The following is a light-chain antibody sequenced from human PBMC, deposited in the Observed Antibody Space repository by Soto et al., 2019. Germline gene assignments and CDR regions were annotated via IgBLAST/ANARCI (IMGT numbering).Light chain of an antibody. CDR1: QSVSSSY. V-gene: IGKV3-20*01. CDR3: QHFGGTTFT. Sequence: EIVLTQSPGTLSLSPGEGATLSCRASQSVSSSYIAWYQQRPGQTPSLLIYGASTRATGIPDRFSGSGSGTHFILTISRLEPGDFAVYYCQHFGGTTFTFGQGTRLEIK. CDR2: GAS. J-gene: IGKJ5*01.